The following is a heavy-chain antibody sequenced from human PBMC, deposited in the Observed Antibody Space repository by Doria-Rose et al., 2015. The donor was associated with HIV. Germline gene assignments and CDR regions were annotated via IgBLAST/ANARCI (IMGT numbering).Heavy chain of an antibody. D-gene: IGHD3-3*01. V-gene: IGHV4-31*03. CDR3: ARMGSYRDLVY. Sequence: VQMFESGPGLVKPSETLSLTCSVSGASVSSRGYYWNWIRQVPGKGLESLGYTYYTGTSDYSPSLKSRLNVAVDTSKNQFSLKLSFVTVADTAVYYCARMGSYRDLVYGGQGALVIVSA. CDR1: GASVSSRGYY. CDR2: TYYTGTS. J-gene: IGHJ4*02.